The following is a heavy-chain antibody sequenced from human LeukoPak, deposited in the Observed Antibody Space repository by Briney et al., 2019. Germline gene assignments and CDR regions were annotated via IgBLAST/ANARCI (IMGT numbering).Heavy chain of an antibody. Sequence: GGSLRLSCAASGFTFSSYEMNWVRQAPGKGLEWVSYISSSGSTIYYADSVKGRFTISRDNAKSPLYLQMNSLRAEDTAVYYCARDYYDSSGYPPHFDYWGQGTLVTVSS. CDR2: ISSSGSTI. V-gene: IGHV3-48*03. CDR1: GFTFSSYE. CDR3: ARDYYDSSGYPPHFDY. J-gene: IGHJ4*02. D-gene: IGHD3-22*01.